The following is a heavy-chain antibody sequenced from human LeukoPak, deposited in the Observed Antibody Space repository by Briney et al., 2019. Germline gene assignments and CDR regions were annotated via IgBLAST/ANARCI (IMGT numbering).Heavy chain of an antibody. CDR3: ARAAYSSTWYSRYFDL. Sequence: GGSLRLSCAASGFTFITYSMNWVRQTLGKGLEWVASISSTNTYIHYADSVKGRFTVSRENAKNSLYLQMNSLRAGDTAVYYCARAAYSSTWYSRYFDLWGRGTLVTVSS. V-gene: IGHV3-21*01. CDR2: ISSTNTYI. CDR1: GFTFITYS. D-gene: IGHD6-13*01. J-gene: IGHJ2*01.